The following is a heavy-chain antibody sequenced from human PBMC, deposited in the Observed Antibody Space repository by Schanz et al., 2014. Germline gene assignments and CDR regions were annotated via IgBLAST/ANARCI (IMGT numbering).Heavy chain of an antibody. D-gene: IGHD4-4*01. CDR2: IHSTGGTT. V-gene: IGHV1-46*01. CDR3: ASALTTWGGMDV. CDR1: EYTFTRHY. J-gene: IGHJ6*02. Sequence: QVQWVQSGADVKKPGTAVKVSCKASEYTFTRHYMHWVPQAPGQGLEWMGIIHSTGGTTSHAQKFQGRVTMARDTSTSTVYMALSSLRSEDTAVYYCASALTTWGGMDVWGRWTTVTVSS.